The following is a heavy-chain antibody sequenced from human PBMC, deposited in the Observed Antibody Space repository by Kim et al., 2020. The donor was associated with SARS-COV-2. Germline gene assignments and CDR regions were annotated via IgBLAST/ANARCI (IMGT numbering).Heavy chain of an antibody. CDR2: ISGSGGST. CDR1: GFTFSSYA. CDR3: AKDPIVAAAAWGNWFDP. J-gene: IGHJ5*02. D-gene: IGHD6-13*01. V-gene: IGHV3-23*01. Sequence: GGSLRLSCAASGFTFSSYAMSWVRQAPGKGLEWVSAISGSGGSTYYADSVKGRFTISRDNSKNTLYLQMNSLRAEDTAVYYCAKDPIVAAAAWGNWFDPWGQGTLVTVSS.